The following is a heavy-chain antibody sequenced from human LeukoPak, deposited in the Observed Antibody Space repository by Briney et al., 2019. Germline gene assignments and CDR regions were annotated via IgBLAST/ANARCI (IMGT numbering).Heavy chain of an antibody. CDR1: GGSFSGYY. D-gene: IGHD1-26*01. Sequence: SETLSLTCAVYGGSFSGYYWSWIRQPPGKGLEWIGYIHNSGRTNYNPSLKSRVTGFVDTSKNQVSLRLSSVTAADTAVYYCARHVTISSESYFDYWGQGALVTVSS. J-gene: IGHJ4*02. CDR2: IHNSGRT. V-gene: IGHV4-59*08. CDR3: ARHVTISSESYFDY.